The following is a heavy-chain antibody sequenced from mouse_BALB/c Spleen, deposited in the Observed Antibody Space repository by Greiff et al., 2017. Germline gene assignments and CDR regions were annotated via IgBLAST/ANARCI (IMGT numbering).Heavy chain of an antibody. J-gene: IGHJ4*01. D-gene: IGHD1-1*01. V-gene: IGHV2-9*02. CDR3: ARDWTSTVRLMDY. CDR1: GFSLTSYG. CDR2: IWAGGST. Sequence: VKLMESGPGLVAPSQSLSITCTVSGFSLTSYGVHWVRQPPGKGLEWLGVIWAGGSTNYNSALMSRLSISKDNSKSQVFLKMNSLQTDDTAMYYCARDWTSTVRLMDYWGQGTSVTVSS.